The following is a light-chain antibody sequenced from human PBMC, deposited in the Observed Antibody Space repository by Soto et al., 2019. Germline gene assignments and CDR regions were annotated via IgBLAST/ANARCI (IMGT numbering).Light chain of an antibody. CDR1: QTISCW. J-gene: IGKJ1*01. Sequence: DIQMTQSPSTLSGSVGDRVTITCRASQTISCWLAWYQQKPGKAPKLLIYKASTLQSGVPSRFSVSGSVTEFSLTISSLQPDDFATYFCHHYNSYSEAFGQGTKVELK. CDR2: KAS. V-gene: IGKV1-5*03. CDR3: HHYNSYSEA.